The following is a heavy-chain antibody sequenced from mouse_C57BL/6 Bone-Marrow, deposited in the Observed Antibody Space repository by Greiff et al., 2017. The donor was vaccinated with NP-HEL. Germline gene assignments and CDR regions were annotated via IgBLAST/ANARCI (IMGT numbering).Heavy chain of an antibody. J-gene: IGHJ3*01. CDR2: IDPENGDT. V-gene: IGHV14-4*01. D-gene: IGHD4-1*01. CDR1: GFNIKDDY. CDR3: TNWGFAY. Sequence: EVQLVESGAELVRPGASVKLSCTASGFNIKDDYMHWVKQRPEQGLEWIGWIDPENGDTEYASKFQGKATITADTSSNTAYLQLSSLTSEDTAVYYCTNWGFAYWGQGTLVTVSA.